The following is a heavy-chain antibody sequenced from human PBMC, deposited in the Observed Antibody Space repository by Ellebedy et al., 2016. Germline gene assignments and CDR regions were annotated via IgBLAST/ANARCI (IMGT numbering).Heavy chain of an antibody. CDR2: IKSKPDGGAA. CDR1: GFTFSNAW. V-gene: IGHV3-15*01. D-gene: IGHD5-18*01. J-gene: IGHJ4*02. Sequence: GGSLRLSCAASGFTFSNAWMNWVRQAPGKGLEWVGRIKSKPDGGAADYAAPVKGRFTISRDDSKNTPDLQMNSLNTEDTAVYFCTTVYRYNYDSVWGQGTLVTVSS. CDR3: TTVYRYNYDSV.